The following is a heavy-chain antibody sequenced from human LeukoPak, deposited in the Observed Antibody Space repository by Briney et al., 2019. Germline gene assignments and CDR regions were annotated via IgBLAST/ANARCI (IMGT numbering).Heavy chain of an antibody. CDR2: INQDGSDK. D-gene: IGHD1-14*01. J-gene: IGHJ3*02. Sequence: GGSLRLSCAASGFTFSNYWMSWVRQAPGKGLEWVANINQDGSDKYYVDFVKGRFSISRDNARNSLYLQMNSLRAEDTAVYYCARGRPEPMCGQGTMVTVSS. CDR1: GFTFSNYW. V-gene: IGHV3-7*01. CDR3: ARGRPEPM.